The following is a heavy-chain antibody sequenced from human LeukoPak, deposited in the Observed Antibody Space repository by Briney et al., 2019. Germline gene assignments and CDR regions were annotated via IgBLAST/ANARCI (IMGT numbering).Heavy chain of an antibody. D-gene: IGHD4-23*01. Sequence: GGSLRLSCAASGFIFSSYWMSWVRQAPGKGLEWVANIKQDGSEKYYVDSVKGRFTISRDNAKNSLYLQMNSLRVEDTAVYYCARTNTMVTPRHFDYWGQGTLVTVSS. CDR1: GFIFSSYW. V-gene: IGHV3-7*01. CDR2: IKQDGSEK. J-gene: IGHJ4*02. CDR3: ARTNTMVTPRHFDY.